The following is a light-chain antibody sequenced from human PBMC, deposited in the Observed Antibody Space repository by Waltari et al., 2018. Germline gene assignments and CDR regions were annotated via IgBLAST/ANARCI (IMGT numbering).Light chain of an antibody. CDR1: RSDVGGSNY. Sequence: QSALTQPASVSGSPGQSITISCTGTRSDVGGSNYVSRYQQHPGKAPKLMIYDVSKRPSGVSNRFSGSKSGNTASLTISGLQAEDEADYYCSSYTSSSTSVVFGGGTKLTVL. CDR3: SSYTSSSTSVV. J-gene: IGLJ2*01. V-gene: IGLV2-14*01. CDR2: DVS.